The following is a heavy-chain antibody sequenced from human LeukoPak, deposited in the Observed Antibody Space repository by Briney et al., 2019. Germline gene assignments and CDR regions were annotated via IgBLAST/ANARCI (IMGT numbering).Heavy chain of an antibody. CDR1: GGSFSGYY. CDR3: ARAYDILTNNWFDP. CDR2: INHSGST. V-gene: IGHV4-34*01. Sequence: SETLSLTCAVYGGSFSGYYWSWIRQSPGKGLEWIGEINHSGSTNYNPSLKSRVTISVHTSKNQFSLKLSSVTAADTAVYYCARAYDILTNNWFDPWGQGTLVTVSS. D-gene: IGHD3-9*01. J-gene: IGHJ5*02.